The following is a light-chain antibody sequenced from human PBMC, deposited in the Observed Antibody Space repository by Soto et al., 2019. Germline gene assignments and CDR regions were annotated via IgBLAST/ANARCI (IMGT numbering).Light chain of an antibody. J-gene: IGKJ1*01. Sequence: EIVMTQSPATLSVSPGERATLSCRVSQSVSNNLAWYQQKPGQAPSLLIYGASTRATGIPARFTGSGSGTEFTLTISSLQSEDFAVYYCQQYNNWPLWTFGQGTKVDIK. CDR2: GAS. CDR1: QSVSNN. V-gene: IGKV3-15*01. CDR3: QQYNNWPLWT.